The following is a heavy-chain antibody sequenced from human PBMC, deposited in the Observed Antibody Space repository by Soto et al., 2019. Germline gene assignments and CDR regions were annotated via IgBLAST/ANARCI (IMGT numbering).Heavy chain of an antibody. J-gene: IGHJ5*02. CDR2: ISGTGAYT. D-gene: IGHD3-22*01. CDR1: GFNFKTHA. CDR3: AQDTDYYDESGNLKIDH. Sequence: GGSLRLSCAASGFNFKTHAMSWVRQAPGKGLEWVSCISGTGAYTFYADSVKGRFTISRDNSKNALYLHMNSLRGEDTATYFCAQDTDYYDESGNLKIDHWGQGTLVTVSS. V-gene: IGHV3-23*01.